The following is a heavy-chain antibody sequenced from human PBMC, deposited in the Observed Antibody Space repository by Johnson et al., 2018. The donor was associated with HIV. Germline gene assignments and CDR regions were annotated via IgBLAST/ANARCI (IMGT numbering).Heavy chain of an antibody. Sequence: QVQLVESGGGVVQPGRSLRLSCAASGFTFSSYAMHWVRQAPGKGLEWVAFIRYDGSNKYYADSVKGRFTISRDNSKNTVYLQMNSLRAEDTAVYYCARDGDSSSGYQPDAFDIWGQGTMVTVSS. J-gene: IGHJ3*02. CDR2: IRYDGSNK. D-gene: IGHD3-22*01. V-gene: IGHV3-33*08. CDR1: GFTFSSYA. CDR3: ARDGDSSSGYQPDAFDI.